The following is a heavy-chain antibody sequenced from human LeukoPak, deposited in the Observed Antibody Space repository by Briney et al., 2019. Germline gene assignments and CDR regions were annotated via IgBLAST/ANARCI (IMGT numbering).Heavy chain of an antibody. CDR2: IKQDGSEK. V-gene: IGHV3-7*01. J-gene: IGHJ4*02. CDR3: AYGYSGYDYCFDC. CDR1: GFTFSSYW. Sequence: PGGSLRLSCAASGFTFSSYWMSWVRQAPGKGLEWVANIKQDGSEKYYVDSVKGRFTISRDNAKNSLYLQMNSLRAEDTAVYYCAYGYSGYDYCFDCWGQGTLVTVSS. D-gene: IGHD5-12*01.